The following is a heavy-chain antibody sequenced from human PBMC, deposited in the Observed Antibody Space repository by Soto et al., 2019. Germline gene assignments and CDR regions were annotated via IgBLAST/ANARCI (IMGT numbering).Heavy chain of an antibody. CDR2: ISAYNGNT. CDR1: GYTFTSYG. CDR3: ARVISIAAAGTPTYADY. J-gene: IGHJ4*02. D-gene: IGHD6-13*01. V-gene: IGHV1-18*01. Sequence: QVQLVQSGAEVKKPGASVKVSCKASGYTFTSYGISWVRQAPGQGLEWMGWISAYNGNTNYAQKLQGRVTMTTDTSXSXXYMELRSLGSDDTAVYYCARVISIAAAGTPTYADYWGQGTLVTVSS.